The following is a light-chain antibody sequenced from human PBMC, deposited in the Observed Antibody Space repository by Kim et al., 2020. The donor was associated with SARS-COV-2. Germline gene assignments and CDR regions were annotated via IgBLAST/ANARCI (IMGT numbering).Light chain of an antibody. J-gene: IGLJ2*01. Sequence: SYELTQPPSVSVSPGETATITCSGDALPKQFAYWYQQKKGQAPVLVIYTDTERPSAIPERFSGSSSGTTVTLTISGVQAEDEADYYCQSADSSGTYVVFGGGTK. CDR2: TDT. CDR3: QSADSSGTYVV. V-gene: IGLV3-25*03. CDR1: ALPKQF.